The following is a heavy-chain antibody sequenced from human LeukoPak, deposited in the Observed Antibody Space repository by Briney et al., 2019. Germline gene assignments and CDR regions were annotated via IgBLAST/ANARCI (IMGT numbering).Heavy chain of an antibody. CDR3: AVVWRFGSIEAFDI. CDR2: IIPTFGIA. D-gene: IGHD3-10*01. J-gene: IGHJ3*02. Sequence: SVKVSCKASGGTFSSYAISWVRQAPGQGLEWMGGIIPTFGIANYAQKFQGRVTITADESTSTAYMELSSLRSEDTAVYYCAVVWRFGSIEAFDIWGQGTMVTVYS. V-gene: IGHV1-69*13. CDR1: GGTFSSYA.